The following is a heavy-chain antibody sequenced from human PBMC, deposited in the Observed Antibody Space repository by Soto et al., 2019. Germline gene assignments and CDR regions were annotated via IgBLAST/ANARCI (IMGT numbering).Heavy chain of an antibody. Sequence: PGGSLRLSCAASGFTFNSNWMSGVRQAPGKGLEWVSNINPDGSQKWYVDSVKGRFAISRDNAKNSLFLEMNNLRAEDTAVYYCARGDYDDSSGPFSDAFDIWGQGTMVTVSS. CDR1: GFTFNSNW. J-gene: IGHJ3*02. CDR3: ARGDYDDSSGPFSDAFDI. D-gene: IGHD3-22*01. V-gene: IGHV3-7*04. CDR2: INPDGSQK.